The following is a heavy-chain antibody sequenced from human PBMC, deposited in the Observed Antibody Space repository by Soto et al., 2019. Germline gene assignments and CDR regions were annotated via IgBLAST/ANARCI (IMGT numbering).Heavy chain of an antibody. V-gene: IGHV4-31*03. Sequence: QVQLQESGPGLVKPSQTLSLTCTVSGGSISSGGYYWSWIRQHPRKGLEWIGYIYYSGSTYYNPSLKSRVTISVDTSKNQFSLKLSSVTAADTAVYYCARAQTHSGYDGPDWYFDLWGRGTLVTVSS. CDR1: GGSISSGGYY. D-gene: IGHD5-12*01. J-gene: IGHJ2*01. CDR2: IYYSGST. CDR3: ARAQTHSGYDGPDWYFDL.